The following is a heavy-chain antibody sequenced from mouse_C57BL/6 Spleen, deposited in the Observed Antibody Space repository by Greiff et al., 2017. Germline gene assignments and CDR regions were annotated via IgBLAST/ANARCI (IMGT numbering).Heavy chain of an antibody. CDR3: ARSESHYVNYAMDY. Sequence: VQLQQSGTVLARPGASVKMSCKTSGYTFTSYWMHWVKQRPGQGLEWIGAIYPGNSDTSYNQKFKGKAKLTAVTSASTAYMQLSSLTSEDSAVYYCARSESHYVNYAMDYWGQGTSVTAAS. CDR2: IYPGNSDT. V-gene: IGHV1-5*01. D-gene: IGHD2-5*01. J-gene: IGHJ4*01. CDR1: GYTFTSYW.